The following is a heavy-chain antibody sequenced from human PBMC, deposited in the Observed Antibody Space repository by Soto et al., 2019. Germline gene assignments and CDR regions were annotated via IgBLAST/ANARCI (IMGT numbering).Heavy chain of an antibody. V-gene: IGHV1-69*12. CDR2: IIPIFGTA. D-gene: IGHD1-26*01. Sequence: QVQLVQSGAEVKKPGSSVKVSCKASGGTFSSYAISWVRQAPGQGLEWMGGIIPIFGTANYAQKFQGRVTITADESTSTAYMELSSLRSEDTAVYYCARGIGSIVGATLRGPDAFDIWGQGTMVTVSS. CDR3: ARGIGSIVGATLRGPDAFDI. CDR1: GGTFSSYA. J-gene: IGHJ3*02.